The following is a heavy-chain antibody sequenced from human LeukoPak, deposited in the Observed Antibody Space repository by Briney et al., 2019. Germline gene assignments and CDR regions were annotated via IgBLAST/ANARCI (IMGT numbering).Heavy chain of an antibody. D-gene: IGHD6-19*01. CDR2: IRYDGSNK. J-gene: IGHJ4*02. Sequence: GGSLRLSCAASGFTFSSYGMHWVRQAPGKGLEWVAFIRYDGSNKYYADSVKGRFTISRDNSKNTLYLQMNSLRAEDTAVYYCAKDQIRGIAVAGTGEPFDYWGQGALVTVSS. CDR3: AKDQIRGIAVAGTGEPFDY. CDR1: GFTFSSYG. V-gene: IGHV3-30*02.